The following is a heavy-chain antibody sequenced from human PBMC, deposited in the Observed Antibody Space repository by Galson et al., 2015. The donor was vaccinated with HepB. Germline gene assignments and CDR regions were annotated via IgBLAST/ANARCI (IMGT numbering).Heavy chain of an antibody. CDR2: IKQDGSEK. J-gene: IGHJ4*02. CDR3: GRATVGAGDLDRTLFDY. CDR1: GFTFSSYW. D-gene: IGHD3-16*01. Sequence: SLRLSCAASGFTFSSYWMSWVRQAPGKGLEWVANIKQDGSEKYYVDSVKGRFTISRDNAKNSLYLQMNSLRAEDTAVYYCGRATVGAGDLDRTLFDYWGQGTLVTVSS. V-gene: IGHV3-7*01.